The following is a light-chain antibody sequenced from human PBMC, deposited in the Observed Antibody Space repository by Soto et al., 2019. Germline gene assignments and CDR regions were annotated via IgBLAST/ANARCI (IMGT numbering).Light chain of an antibody. Sequence: QSALTQPPSASGSPGQSVTISCTGTSSDVGGYNYVSWYQQYPGRAPKLMIYEVTKRPSGVTDRFSGSKSGNTASLTVTGLQAEDEADYYCSSYAASNNFNIVFGGGTKVTVL. J-gene: IGLJ3*02. CDR1: SSDVGGYNY. CDR2: EVT. V-gene: IGLV2-8*01. CDR3: SSYAASNNFNIV.